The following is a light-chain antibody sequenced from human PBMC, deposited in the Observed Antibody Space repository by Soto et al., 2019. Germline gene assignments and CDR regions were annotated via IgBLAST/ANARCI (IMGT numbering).Light chain of an antibody. CDR3: QLYGTSPKP. Sequence: EIVLTQSPGTLSLSPGERATLSCRASQTVSSNYLAWYQQKPGQAPRLLIYAASTRATGIPDRFSGSGSGTDFTLSIIRLETEDFAVYYCQLYGTSPKPFGQGTKVEIK. CDR2: AAS. J-gene: IGKJ1*01. V-gene: IGKV3-20*01. CDR1: QTVSSNY.